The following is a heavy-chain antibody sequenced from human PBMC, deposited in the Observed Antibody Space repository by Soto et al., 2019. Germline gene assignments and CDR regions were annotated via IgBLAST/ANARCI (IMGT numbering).Heavy chain of an antibody. V-gene: IGHV1-18*01. CDR2: ISAYNGNT. D-gene: IGHD4-17*01. J-gene: IGHJ6*02. CDR1: GYTFTSYG. Sequence: QVQLVQSGAEVKKPGASVKVSCKASGYTFTSYGISWVRQAPGQGLEWMGWISAYNGNTNYAQNLQGRVTMTTDTSTSTAYMELRSLRSDDTAVYYCARDASLPYGDYAPYYYYGMDVWGQGTTVTFSS. CDR3: ARDASLPYGDYAPYYYYGMDV.